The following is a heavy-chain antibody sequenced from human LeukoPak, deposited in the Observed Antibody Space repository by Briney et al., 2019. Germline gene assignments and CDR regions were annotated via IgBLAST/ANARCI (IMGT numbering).Heavy chain of an antibody. CDR2: ISSTSRYI. V-gene: IGHV3-21*01. CDR1: GFTFSSYS. D-gene: IGHD3-16*01. J-gene: IGHJ4*02. Sequence: GGSLRLSCVASGFTFSSYSMNWVRQAPGKGLEWVSCISSTSRYIYYADSVKGRFTISRDNSKNTLYLQMNSLRAEDTAVYYCAREPPGGGFDYWGQGTLVTVS. CDR3: AREPPGGGFDY.